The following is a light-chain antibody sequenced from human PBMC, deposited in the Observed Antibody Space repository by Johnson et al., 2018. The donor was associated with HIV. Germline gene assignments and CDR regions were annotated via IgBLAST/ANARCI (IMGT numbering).Light chain of an antibody. J-gene: IGLJ1*01. V-gene: IGLV1-51*02. CDR1: SSNIAINY. CDR2: ENN. CDR3: GTWDSSLSAGI. Sequence: QSVLTQPPSVSAAPGQKVTISCSGASSNIAINYVSWYQQLPGTAPTLLIYENNKRPSGIPDRFSGSKSGTSATLGITGLQTGDEADYFCGTWDSSLSAGIFGTGTKV.